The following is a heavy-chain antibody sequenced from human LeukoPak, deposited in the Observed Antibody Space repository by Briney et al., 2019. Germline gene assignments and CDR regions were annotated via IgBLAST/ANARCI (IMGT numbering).Heavy chain of an antibody. J-gene: IGHJ4*02. CDR1: GFTVDSNY. D-gene: IGHD3-22*01. Sequence: GGSLRLSCAASGFTVDSNYLSWVRQAPGKGLEWVSTIYTGGNTYYAASVKGRFTISRDFSKNTVFLHMNSLRAEDTAMYYCARGDDSGYYDYFDYWGQGALVTVSP. V-gene: IGHV3-53*01. CDR3: ARGDDSGYYDYFDY. CDR2: IYTGGNT.